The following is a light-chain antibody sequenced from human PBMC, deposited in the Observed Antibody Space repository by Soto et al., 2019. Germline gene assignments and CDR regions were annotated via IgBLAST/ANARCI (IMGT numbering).Light chain of an antibody. CDR3: AAWDDSLNVV. Sequence: QPVLTQPPSASGTPGQRVTISCSGSSSNIGSNTVNWYQQLPGTAPKLLIYSNNQRPSGAPDRFSGSKSGTSASLAISGLQSEDEADYYCAAWDDSLNVVFGGGTQLTVL. V-gene: IGLV1-44*01. CDR2: SNN. CDR1: SSNIGSNT. J-gene: IGLJ2*01.